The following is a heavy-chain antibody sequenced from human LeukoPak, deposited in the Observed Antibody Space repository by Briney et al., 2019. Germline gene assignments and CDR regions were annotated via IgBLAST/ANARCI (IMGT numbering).Heavy chain of an antibody. CDR1: GYTFTGYY. CDR3: AREAYDSGSFRTDYYYMDV. Sequence: GASVKVSCKASGYTFTGYYMHWVRQAPGQGLEWVGWIYPNSGGTNYAQKFQGRVTVTRDTSISTAYMELSRLRSDDTAVYYCAREAYDSGSFRTDYYYMDVWGKGTTVTTSS. J-gene: IGHJ6*03. V-gene: IGHV1-2*02. D-gene: IGHD3-10*01. CDR2: IYPNSGGT.